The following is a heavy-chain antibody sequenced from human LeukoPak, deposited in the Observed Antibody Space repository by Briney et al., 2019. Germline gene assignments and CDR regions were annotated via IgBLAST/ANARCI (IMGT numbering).Heavy chain of an antibody. CDR1: GFTFGDEA. D-gene: IGHD3-22*01. J-gene: IGHJ4*02. CDR3: TTFVLYDSSGYHMRLDY. V-gene: IGHV3-49*03. Sequence: GGSLRLSCTASGFTFGDEAMNWLRQAPGKGLEWVGFIRSKLYGGTTEYAASVKGRFIISRDDSKSIAYLQMNSLETEDTAVYYCTTFVLYDSSGYHMRLDYWGQGTLVTVSS. CDR2: IRSKLYGGTT.